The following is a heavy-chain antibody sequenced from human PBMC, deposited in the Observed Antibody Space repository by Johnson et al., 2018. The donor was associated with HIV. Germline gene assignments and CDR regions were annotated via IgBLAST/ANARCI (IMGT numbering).Heavy chain of an antibody. CDR1: DFTVSGNY. CDR3: ARDQGSGWPTNAFDI. D-gene: IGHD6-19*01. Sequence: VQLVESGGGLIQPGGSLRLSCAASDFTVSGNYMSWVRQAPGKGLEWVSLIHSGGTTFYADSVRGRFTISRDSSKNTLYLQMKSLRVEDTAVYYCARDQGSGWPTNAFDIWGRGTRVTVSS. J-gene: IGHJ3*02. CDR2: IHSGGTT. V-gene: IGHV3-53*01.